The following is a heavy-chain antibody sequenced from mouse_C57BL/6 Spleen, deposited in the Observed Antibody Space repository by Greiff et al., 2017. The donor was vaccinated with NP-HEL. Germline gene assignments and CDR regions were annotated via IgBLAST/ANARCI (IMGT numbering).Heavy chain of an antibody. V-gene: IGHV2-2*01. J-gene: IGHJ4*01. D-gene: IGHD2-4*01. Sequence: QVQLQQSGPGLVQPSQCLSITCTVSGFSLTSYGVHWVRQSPGKGLEWLGVIWSGGSTDYNAAFISRLSISKDNSKSQVFFKMNSLQADDTAIYYCASKRDYEGYYAMDYWGQGTSVTVSS. CDR3: ASKRDYEGYYAMDY. CDR2: IWSGGST. CDR1: GFSLTSYG.